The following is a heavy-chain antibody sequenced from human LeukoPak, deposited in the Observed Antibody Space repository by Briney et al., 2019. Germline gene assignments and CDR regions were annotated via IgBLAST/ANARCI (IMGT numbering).Heavy chain of an antibody. CDR1: GFTFSSYA. V-gene: IGHV3-30-3*01. Sequence: PGRSLRLSCAASGFTFSSYAMHWVRQAPGKGLEWVAVISYDGSNKYYADSVKGRFTISRDNSKNTLYLQMNSLRAEDTAVYYCARDSKGGVGASFDYWGQGTLVTVSS. D-gene: IGHD1-26*01. CDR2: ISYDGSNK. CDR3: ARDSKGGVGASFDY. J-gene: IGHJ4*02.